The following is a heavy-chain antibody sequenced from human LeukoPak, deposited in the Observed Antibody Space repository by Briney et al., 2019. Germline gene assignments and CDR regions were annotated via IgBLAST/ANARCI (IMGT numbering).Heavy chain of an antibody. V-gene: IGHV4-4*02. D-gene: IGHD6-13*01. CDR3: ARVYSSSWFDTLFFDY. Sequence: PSGTLSLTCAVSGGSISSSNWWSWVRQPPGKGLEWIGEIYHSGSTNYNPSLKSRVTISVDKSKNQFSLKLSSVTAADTAVYYCARVYSSSWFDTLFFDYWGQGTLVTVSS. J-gene: IGHJ4*02. CDR2: IYHSGST. CDR1: GGSISSSNW.